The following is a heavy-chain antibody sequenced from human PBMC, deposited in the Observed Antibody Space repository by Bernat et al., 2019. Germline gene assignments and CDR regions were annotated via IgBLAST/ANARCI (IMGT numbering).Heavy chain of an antibody. CDR3: ARGRGFQQQLPGWFDP. V-gene: IGHV4-34*01. J-gene: IGHJ5*02. CDR1: GGSFSGYY. D-gene: IGHD6-13*01. CDR2: INHSGST. Sequence: QVQLQQWGAGLLKPSETLSLTCAVYGGSFSGYYWSWIRQPPGKGLEWIGEINHSGSTNYNPSLKSRVTISVDPSKNQFSLKLSSVTAADTAVYYCARGRGFQQQLPGWFDPWGQGPLGTVSS.